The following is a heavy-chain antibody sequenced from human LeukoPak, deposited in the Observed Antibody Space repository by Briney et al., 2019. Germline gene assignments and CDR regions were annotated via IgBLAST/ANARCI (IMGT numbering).Heavy chain of an antibody. D-gene: IGHD1-26*01. CDR1: GGSFSGYY. CDR3: ARAKLTWYRGSYYRAFDI. Sequence: SETLSLTCAVYGGSFSGYYWSWIRQPPGKGLEWIGEINHSGSTNYNPSLKSRVTISVDTSKNQFSLKLSSVTAADTAVYYCARAKLTWYRGSYYRAFDICGQGTMVTVSS. V-gene: IGHV4-34*01. CDR2: INHSGST. J-gene: IGHJ3*02.